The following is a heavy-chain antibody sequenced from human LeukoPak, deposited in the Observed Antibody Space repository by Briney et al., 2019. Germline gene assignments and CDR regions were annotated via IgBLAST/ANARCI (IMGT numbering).Heavy chain of an antibody. J-gene: IGHJ4*02. CDR2: VKQDGSEK. V-gene: IGHV3-7*01. CDR1: GFTFSSYW. Sequence: GGSLRLSCAASGFTFSSYWMSWVRQAPGKGLEWVANVKQDGSEKYYVDSVKGRFTISRDNAKNSLYLQMNSLRAEDTAVYYCASDLNSSSWYEGVFDYWGQGTLVTVSS. CDR3: ASDLNSSSWYEGVFDY. D-gene: IGHD6-13*01.